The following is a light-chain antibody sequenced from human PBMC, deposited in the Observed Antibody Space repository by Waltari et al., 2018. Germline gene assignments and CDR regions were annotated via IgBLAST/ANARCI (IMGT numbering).Light chain of an antibody. V-gene: IGKV1-17*03. CDR3: LQYFKYPVA. CDR1: QDITNH. J-gene: IGKJ4*01. CDR2: GAS. Sequence: DMQMTQSPSAMSASVGDSVTITCRASQDITNHFARFQQKPGKAPKRLIYGASSLKSGVPSRFSGSGSGTEFTLTFSGLQPEDFGSYYCLQYFKYPVAFGGGTKVEIK.